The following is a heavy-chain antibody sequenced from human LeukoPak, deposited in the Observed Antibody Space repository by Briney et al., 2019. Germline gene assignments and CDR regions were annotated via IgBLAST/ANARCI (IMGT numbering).Heavy chain of an antibody. CDR3: ARDSTWLLDY. J-gene: IGHJ4*02. V-gene: IGHV3-7*03. CDR1: GFTFSSHW. CDR2: IREDGSVK. Sequence: GGSLRLSCTASGFTFSSHWMAWVRQPPGKGLEWVANIREDGSVKYYVDSVKGRFTISRDNIKNVLYLQMNSLRADDTAVYFCARDSTWLLDYWGQGTLITVSS. D-gene: IGHD6-19*01.